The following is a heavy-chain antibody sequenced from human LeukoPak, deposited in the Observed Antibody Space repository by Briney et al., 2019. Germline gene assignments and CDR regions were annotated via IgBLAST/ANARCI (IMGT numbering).Heavy chain of an antibody. CDR2: ISSSGTSI. V-gene: IGHV3-48*02. D-gene: IGHD2-15*01. CDR1: GFTFSSYS. Sequence: GGSLRLSCAASGFTFSSYSMNWVRQAPGKGLEWVSIISSSGTSIYYADSVRGRLTISRDNAKNSLYLQMNSLRDEDTAVYYCARGRLTCSGGSCYSWYFDLWGRGTLVTVSS. J-gene: IGHJ2*01. CDR3: ARGRLTCSGGSCYSWYFDL.